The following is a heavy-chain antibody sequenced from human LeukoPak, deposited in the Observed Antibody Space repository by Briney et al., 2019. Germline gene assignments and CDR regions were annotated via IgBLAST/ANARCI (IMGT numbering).Heavy chain of an antibody. J-gene: IGHJ4*02. Sequence: ASVKVSCKASGYTFTSYGISWVRQAPGQGLEWMGWISAYNGNTNYAQKFQGRVTMTRDTSISTAYMELSRLRSDDTAVYYCASPSYGSGSYCLRMWGQGTLVTVSS. V-gene: IGHV1-18*01. CDR1: GYTFTSYG. CDR3: ASPSYGSGSYCLRM. D-gene: IGHD3-10*01. CDR2: ISAYNGNT.